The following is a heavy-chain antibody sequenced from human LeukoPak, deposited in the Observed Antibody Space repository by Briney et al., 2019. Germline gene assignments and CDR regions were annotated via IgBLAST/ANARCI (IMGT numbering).Heavy chain of an antibody. CDR1: GYTFTGYY. J-gene: IGHJ4*02. CDR2: INPNSGGT. Sequence: GASVKVSCKASGYTFTGYYMHWVRQAPGQGLEWMGWINPNSGGTNYAQKFQGRVTMTRDMSISTAYMELSRLRSDDTAVYYCASLRYYYDSSGYYYFDYWGQGTLVTVSS. CDR3: ASLRYYYDSSGYYYFDY. D-gene: IGHD3-22*01. V-gene: IGHV1-2*02.